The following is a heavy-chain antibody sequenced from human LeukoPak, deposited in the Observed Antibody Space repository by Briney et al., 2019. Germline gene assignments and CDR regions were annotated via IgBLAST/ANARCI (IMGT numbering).Heavy chain of an antibody. J-gene: IGHJ2*01. D-gene: IGHD3-10*01. V-gene: IGHV4-4*09. Sequence: STNYNPSLKSRVTISVDTSKNQFSLKLSSVTAADTAVYYCARTSYDYYGSGSYYYRWYFDLWGRGTLVTVSS. CDR2: ST. CDR3: ARTSYDYYGSGSYYYRWYFDL.